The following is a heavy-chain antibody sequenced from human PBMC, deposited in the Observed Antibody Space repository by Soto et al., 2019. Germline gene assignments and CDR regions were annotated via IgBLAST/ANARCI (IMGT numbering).Heavy chain of an antibody. V-gene: IGHV4-4*07. CDR1: GGSISSYY. Sequence: SETLSLTCTVSGGSISSYYLSWIRQPSGKGLEWIWRIYTSGSTNYNPSLKSRVTMSVDTSKNQFSLKLSSVTAADKAVYYCARDQDFPTYYYDSSGYNWFDPWGQGTLVTVSS. J-gene: IGHJ5*02. CDR3: ARDQDFPTYYYDSSGYNWFDP. CDR2: IYTSGST. D-gene: IGHD3-22*01.